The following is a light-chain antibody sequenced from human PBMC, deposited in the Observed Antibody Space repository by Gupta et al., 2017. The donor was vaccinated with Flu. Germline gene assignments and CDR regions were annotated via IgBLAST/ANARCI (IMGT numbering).Light chain of an antibody. CDR3: QQAYTFPYV. J-gene: IGKJ2*01. CDR2: AAS. V-gene: IGKV1-39*01. Sequence: DIQMTQAASSLSASVGDRVTITCRASQNIDTDLSWFQQKPGGAPRLLISAASTLRSRVPSRFSGSGSGTTFTLTITSLQPEDIGTYFCQQAYTFPYVFGQGTKLEIK. CDR1: QNIDTD.